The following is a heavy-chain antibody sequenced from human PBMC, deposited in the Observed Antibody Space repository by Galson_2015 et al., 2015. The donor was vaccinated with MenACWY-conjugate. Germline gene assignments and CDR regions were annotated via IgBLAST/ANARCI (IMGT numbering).Heavy chain of an antibody. CDR3: ASSWFGEYYGMDV. Sequence: SVKVSCKASGYTFTSYGISWVRQAPGQGLEWMGWINAGNGNTKYSQKFQGRVTITRDTSASTAYMELSSLRSEDTAVYYCASSWFGEYYGMDVWGQGTTVTVSS. CDR2: INAGNGNT. V-gene: IGHV1-18*04. J-gene: IGHJ6*02. CDR1: GYTFTSYG. D-gene: IGHD3-10*01.